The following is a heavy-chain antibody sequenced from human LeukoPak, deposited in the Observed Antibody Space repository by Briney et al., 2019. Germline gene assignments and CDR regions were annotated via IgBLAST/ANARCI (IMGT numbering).Heavy chain of an antibody. CDR2: ISSSSGSI. D-gene: IGHD2-21*02. CDR3: ARDTTYCGGGCYGLTDY. Sequence: NPGGSLRLSCAASGFTFSSFSMNWVRQAPGKGLEWVSSISSSSGSIYYADSLKGRFTISRDNAKNSLYLQMDSLRAEDTAVYYCARDTTYCGGGCYGLTDYWGQGTLVSVSS. V-gene: IGHV3-21*01. J-gene: IGHJ4*02. CDR1: GFTFSSFS.